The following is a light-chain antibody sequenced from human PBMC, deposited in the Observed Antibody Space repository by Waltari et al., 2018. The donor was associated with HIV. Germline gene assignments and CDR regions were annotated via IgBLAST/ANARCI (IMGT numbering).Light chain of an antibody. V-gene: IGLV2-14*03. J-gene: IGLJ1*01. CDR3: SSYTVSTAPLYV. Sequence: QSALTQPASVSGSPGQSITISCTGTSSDVGGYDYVSWYQQHSGKAPKLIVFDVSDRPSGISNRFSGSKSGNTASLTIAGLQTEDEGDYYCSSYTVSTAPLYVFGTGTKVTVL. CDR1: SSDVGGYDY. CDR2: DVS.